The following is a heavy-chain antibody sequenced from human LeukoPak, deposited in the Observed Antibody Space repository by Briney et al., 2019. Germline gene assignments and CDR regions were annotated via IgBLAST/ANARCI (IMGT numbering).Heavy chain of an antibody. CDR1: GYTFTSYG. V-gene: IGHV1-3*01. J-gene: IGHJ4*02. CDR2: INAGNGNT. D-gene: IGHD3-16*02. CDR3: ARAYYDYVWGSYRDNHFDY. Sequence: GASVKVSCKASGYTFTSYGVHWVRQAPGQRLEWMGWINAGNGNTKYSQKFQGRVTITRDTSASTAYMELSSLRSEDTAVYYCARAYYDYVWGSYRDNHFDYWGQGTLVTVSS.